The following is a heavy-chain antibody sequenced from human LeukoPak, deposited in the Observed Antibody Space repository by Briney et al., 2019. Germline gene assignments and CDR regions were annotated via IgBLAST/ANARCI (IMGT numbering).Heavy chain of an antibody. CDR1: GGSISSYY. CDR3: ARGITIFGVVVEYYFDY. J-gene: IGHJ4*02. CDR2: IYYSGST. D-gene: IGHD3-3*01. Sequence: SETLSLTCTVSGGSISSYYWSWIRQPPGKGLEWIGYIYYSGSTNYNPSLKSRVTISVDTSKNQFSLKLSSVTAADTAVYYCARGITIFGVVVEYYFDYWGQGTLVTVSS. V-gene: IGHV4-59*01.